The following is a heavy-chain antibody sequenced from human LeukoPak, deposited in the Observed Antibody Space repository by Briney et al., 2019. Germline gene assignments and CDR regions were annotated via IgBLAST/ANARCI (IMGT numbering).Heavy chain of an antibody. Sequence: GASVKVSCKASGYTFRSYGISWVRQAPGQGLEWMGWISGYNGNTNYAQRFQGRVTMTTDTSTSTAYMELRSLRSDDTAVYYCARERGDYGDYVADYWGQGTLVTVSS. J-gene: IGHJ4*02. D-gene: IGHD4-17*01. CDR3: ARERGDYGDYVADY. CDR2: ISGYNGNT. CDR1: GYTFRSYG. V-gene: IGHV1-18*01.